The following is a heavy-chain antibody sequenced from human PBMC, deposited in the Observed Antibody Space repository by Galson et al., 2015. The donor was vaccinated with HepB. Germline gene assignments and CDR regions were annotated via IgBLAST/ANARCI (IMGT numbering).Heavy chain of an antibody. D-gene: IGHD2-21*01. CDR1: GFTFSSYG. CDR2: ISYDGSNK. V-gene: IGHV3-30*18. CDR3: AKGAYCGGDCPLEHVPMDV. J-gene: IGHJ6*03. Sequence: SLRLSCAASGFTFSSYGMHWVRQAPGKGLEWVAVISYDGSNKYYADSVKGRFTISRDNSKNTLYLQMNSLRAEDTAVYYCAKGAYCGGDCPLEHVPMDVWGKGTTVTVSS.